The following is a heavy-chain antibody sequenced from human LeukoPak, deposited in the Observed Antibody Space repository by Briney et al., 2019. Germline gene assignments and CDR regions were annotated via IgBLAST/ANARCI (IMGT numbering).Heavy chain of an antibody. Sequence: SETLSLTCTVSGGSISSGGYFWSWIRQHPGKGLEWIAHIYHAGSTHDNPPLRGRVAISLDTSANQFSLRLSSVTAADTAVYFCARATHYSASTGGPYMDVWGQGTTVTVSS. V-gene: IGHV4-31*03. J-gene: IGHJ6*03. CDR3: ARATHYSASTGGPYMDV. CDR2: IYHAGST. CDR1: GGSISSGGYF. D-gene: IGHD3-22*01.